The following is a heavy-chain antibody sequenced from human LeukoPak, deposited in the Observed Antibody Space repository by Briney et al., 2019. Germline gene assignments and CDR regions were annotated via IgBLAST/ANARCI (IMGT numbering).Heavy chain of an antibody. CDR3: ARDNRYCIGGYCSHWFDP. D-gene: IGHD2-15*01. Sequence: PSETLSLTCTVSGDSISSDDYYWSWIRQPAGKGLEWIGRFSASGNSNYNPSRKSPLTISVDTSTNQFSLKLTSATAAHTAVYYCARDNRYCIGGYCSHWFDPWGQGTLVTVSS. CDR1: GDSISSDDYY. J-gene: IGHJ5*02. V-gene: IGHV4-61*02. CDR2: FSASGNS.